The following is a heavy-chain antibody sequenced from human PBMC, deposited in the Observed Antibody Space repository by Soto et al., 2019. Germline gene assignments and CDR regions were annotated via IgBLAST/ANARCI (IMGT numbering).Heavy chain of an antibody. D-gene: IGHD3-3*01. CDR2: IIPIFGTA. J-gene: IGHJ5*02. Sequence: SVKVSCKASGGTFSSYAISWVRQAPGQGLEWMGGIIPIFGTANYAQKFQGRVTITADESTSTAYMELSSLRSEDTAVYYCARDNGFWSGYRRSNWFDPWGQGTLVTVSS. V-gene: IGHV1-69*13. CDR3: ARDNGFWSGYRRSNWFDP. CDR1: GGTFSSYA.